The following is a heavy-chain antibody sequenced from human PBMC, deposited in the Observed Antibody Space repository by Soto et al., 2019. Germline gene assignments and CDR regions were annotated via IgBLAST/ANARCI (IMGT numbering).Heavy chain of an antibody. CDR1: GFTFSSYS. J-gene: IGHJ6*02. CDR3: ATLSFLGYYYGMDV. V-gene: IGHV3-48*02. Sequence: CAASGFTFSSYSMNWVRQAPGKGLEWVSYISSSSSTIYYADSVKGRFTISRDNAKNSLYLQMNSLRDEDTAVYYCATLSFLGYYYGMDVWGQGTTVTVSS. CDR2: ISSSSSTI. D-gene: IGHD3-3*02.